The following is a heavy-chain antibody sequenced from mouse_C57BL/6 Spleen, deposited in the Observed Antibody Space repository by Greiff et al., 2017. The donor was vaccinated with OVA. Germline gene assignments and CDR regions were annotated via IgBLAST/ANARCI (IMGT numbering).Heavy chain of an antibody. CDR3: ARGDYDYLFAY. Sequence: EVQLQESGPGMVKPSQSLSLTCTVTGYSITSGYDWHWIRHFPGNKLEWMGYISYSGSTNYNPSLKSRISITHDTSKNHFFLKLNSVTTEDTATYYCARGDYDYLFAYWGQGTLVTVSA. D-gene: IGHD2-4*01. CDR1: GYSITSGYD. V-gene: IGHV3-1*01. J-gene: IGHJ3*01. CDR2: ISYSGST.